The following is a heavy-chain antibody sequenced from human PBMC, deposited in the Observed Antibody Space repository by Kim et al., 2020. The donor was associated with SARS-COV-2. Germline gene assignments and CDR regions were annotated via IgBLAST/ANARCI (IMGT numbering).Heavy chain of an antibody. D-gene: IGHD1-26*01. CDR3: AGGWPSGYYMDV. CDR1: GGSISSYY. J-gene: IGHJ6*03. CDR2: IYYSGST. V-gene: IGHV4-59*01. Sequence: AETLSLTCTVSGGSISSYYWSWIRQPPGKGLEWIGYIYYSGSTNYNPSLKSRVTISVDTSKNQFSLKLSSVTAADTAVYYCAGGWPSGYYMDVWGKGTTVTVSS.